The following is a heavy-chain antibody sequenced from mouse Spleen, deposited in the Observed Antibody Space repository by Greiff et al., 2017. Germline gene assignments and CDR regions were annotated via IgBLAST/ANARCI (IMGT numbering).Heavy chain of an antibody. CDR1: GYSFTGYY. V-gene: IGHV1S34*01. CDR2: ISCYNGAT. J-gene: IGHJ3*01. Sequence: LVKTGASVKISCKASGYSFTGYYMHWVKQSHGKSLEWIGYISCYNGATSYNQKFKGKATFTVDTSSSTAYMQFNSLTSEDSAVYYCASGNPSGRGFAYWGQGTLVTVSA. CDR3: ASGNPSGRGFAY.